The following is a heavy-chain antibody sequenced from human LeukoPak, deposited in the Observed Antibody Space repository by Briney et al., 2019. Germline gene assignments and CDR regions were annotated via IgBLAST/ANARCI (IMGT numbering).Heavy chain of an antibody. CDR2: TYYRSRWYN. CDR1: GDSVSSNSAA. CDR3: AGHSTSSLDTFDL. V-gene: IGHV6-1*01. Sequence: SRTLSLTPAISGDSVSSNSAAWNWIRQSPSRGLEWLGRTYYRSRWYNDYALSVKSRIIINADTSKNQFSLMLNSVTPDDTAVYYCAGHSTSSLDTFDLWGQMTMDSVSS. D-gene: IGHD6-13*01. J-gene: IGHJ3*01.